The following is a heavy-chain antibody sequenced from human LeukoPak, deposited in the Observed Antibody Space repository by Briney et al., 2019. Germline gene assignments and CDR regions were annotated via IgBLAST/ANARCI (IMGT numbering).Heavy chain of an antibody. D-gene: IGHD1-1*01. Sequence: SETLSLTCTVSGGSISCYYWSWIRQPPGEGLEWIGYIYYSGSTNYNPSLKRRLTISVDTPKNQFSLKLSSVTAADTAVYYCARHPSTGSRIFDYWGQGTLVTVSS. CDR1: GGSISCYY. J-gene: IGHJ4*02. CDR2: IYYSGST. CDR3: ARHPSTGSRIFDY. V-gene: IGHV4-59*08.